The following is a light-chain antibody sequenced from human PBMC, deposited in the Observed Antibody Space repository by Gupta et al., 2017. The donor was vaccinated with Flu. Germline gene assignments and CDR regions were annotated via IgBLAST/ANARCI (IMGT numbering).Light chain of an antibody. CDR1: EDISIW. V-gene: IGKV1-12*01. J-gene: IGKJ1*01. Sequence: DIQMTQSPSSVSASVGDRVTITCRASEDISIWLAWYQQKPGKAPKLLLSAASSLQSGVPSRFSGSGSGTDFTLTIISLLREDFATYYCQQANSFPRTFGQGTKLEIK. CDR2: AAS. CDR3: QQANSFPRT.